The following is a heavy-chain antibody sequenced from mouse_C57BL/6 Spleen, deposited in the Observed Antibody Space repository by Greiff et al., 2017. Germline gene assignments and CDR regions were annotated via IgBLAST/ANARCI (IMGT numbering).Heavy chain of an antibody. CDR3: AKPRFRGAMDY. CDR2: IWGDGST. J-gene: IGHJ4*01. CDR1: GFSLTSYG. Sequence: VQLQESGPGLVAPSQSLSITCTVSGFSLTSYGVRWVRQPPGQGLEWLGVIWGDGSTNYHFALISSLSICKDNSKCQVFLKLNSLQTDDTATDYCAKPRFRGAMDYWGQGTSVTVSS. V-gene: IGHV2-3*01.